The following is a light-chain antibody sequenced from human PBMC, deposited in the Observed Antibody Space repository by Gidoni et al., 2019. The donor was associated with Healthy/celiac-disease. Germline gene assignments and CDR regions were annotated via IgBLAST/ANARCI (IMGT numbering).Light chain of an antibody. J-gene: IGKJ4*01. CDR2: AAS. V-gene: IGKV1-39*01. Sequence: GDRVTITCRASQSISSYLNWYQQKQGKAPKLLIYAASSLQSGVPSRFSGSGSGTDFTLTISSLQPEDFATYYCQQSYSTPLTFXGXTKVEIK. CDR3: QQSYSTPLT. CDR1: QSISSY.